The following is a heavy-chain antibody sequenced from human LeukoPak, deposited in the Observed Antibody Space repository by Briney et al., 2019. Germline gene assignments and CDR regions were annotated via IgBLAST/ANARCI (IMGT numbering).Heavy chain of an antibody. D-gene: IGHD6-19*01. CDR3: AKNSSGGYSGY. CDR1: GYTFTSSC. CDR2: ISTYTGYS. J-gene: IGHJ4*02. Sequence: ASVKVSCKASGYTFTSSCISWVRQAPGQGLEWMGWISTYTGYSKYAQNLQGRVTMTADTSTSTAYMELSSLRSDDTAMYYCAKNSSGGYSGYWGQGTLVTVSS. V-gene: IGHV1-18*01.